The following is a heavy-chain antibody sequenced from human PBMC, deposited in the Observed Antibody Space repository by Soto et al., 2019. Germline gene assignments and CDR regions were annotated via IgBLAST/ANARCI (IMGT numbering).Heavy chain of an antibody. Sequence: GGSLRLSCVASGFTFSDHYMDWVRQAPWKGLEWVGRTRNKANSYTTEYAASVKGRFTISRDDSKNSLSLQMSSLKAEDTAVYYCATQRAYGGNSGNFWGQGTVVTVSS. CDR2: TRNKANSYTT. V-gene: IGHV3-72*01. CDR3: ATQRAYGGNSGNF. D-gene: IGHD4-17*01. CDR1: GFTFSDHY. J-gene: IGHJ4*02.